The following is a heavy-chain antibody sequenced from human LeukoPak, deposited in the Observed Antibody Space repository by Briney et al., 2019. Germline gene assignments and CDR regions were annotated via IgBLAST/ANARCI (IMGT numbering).Heavy chain of an antibody. Sequence: GGSLRLSCAASGFTFSSCGMHWVRQAPGKGLEWVAVISYDGSNKYYADSVKGRFTISRDNSKNTLYLQMNSLRAEDTAVYYCAIPPSGWYSFAYYFDYWGQGTLVTVSS. J-gene: IGHJ4*02. D-gene: IGHD6-19*01. CDR3: AIPPSGWYSFAYYFDY. V-gene: IGHV3-30*03. CDR1: GFTFSSCG. CDR2: ISYDGSNK.